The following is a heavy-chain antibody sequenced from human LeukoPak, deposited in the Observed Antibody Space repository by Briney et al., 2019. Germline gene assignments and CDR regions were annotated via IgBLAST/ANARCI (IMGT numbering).Heavy chain of an antibody. CDR2: IYQSGST. J-gene: IGHJ3*02. V-gene: IGHV4-4*02. CDR3: ARVMSHAFDI. Sequence: PSETLSLTYAVSGGSISSLNRWSWVRQPPGKGLEWIGEIYQSGSTNYNPSLKSRVTISVDKSKNQFSLKLSSVTAADTAVYYCARVMSHAFDIWGQGTMVTVSS. CDR1: GGSISSLNR. D-gene: IGHD3-10*02.